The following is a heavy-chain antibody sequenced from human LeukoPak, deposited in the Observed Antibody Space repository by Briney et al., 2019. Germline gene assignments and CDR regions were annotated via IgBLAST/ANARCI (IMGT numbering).Heavy chain of an antibody. CDR2: IRYDGSNK. V-gene: IGHV3-30*02. Sequence: SGGCLRLSCAASGFTFISYCMHWVRQSPGKCLELVAFIRYDGSNKYYADSVKGRFTISRDNSKNTLYLQMNSLRAEDTAVYYCAKLAAAGFDYWGQGTLVTVSS. J-gene: IGHJ4*02. CDR1: GFTFISYC. D-gene: IGHD6-13*01. CDR3: AKLAAAGFDY.